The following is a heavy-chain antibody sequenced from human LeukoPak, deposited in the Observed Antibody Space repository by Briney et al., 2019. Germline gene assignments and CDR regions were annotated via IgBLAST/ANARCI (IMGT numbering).Heavy chain of an antibody. CDR2: IYTSGST. J-gene: IGHJ4*02. CDR1: GGSISSYF. CDR3: ARDARETSYYGSGSHFDY. V-gene: IGHV4-4*07. Sequence: SETLSLTCTVSGGSISSYFWSWIRQPAGKGLEWIGRIYTSGSTNYNPSLKSRVTMSVDTSKNQFSLTLSSVTAADTAVYYCARDARETSYYGSGSHFDYWGQGTLVTVSS. D-gene: IGHD3-10*01.